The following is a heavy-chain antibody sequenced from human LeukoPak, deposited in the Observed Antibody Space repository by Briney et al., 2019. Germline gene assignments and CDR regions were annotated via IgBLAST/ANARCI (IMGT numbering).Heavy chain of an antibody. Sequence: SETLSLTCTVSGDSINAYYWGWIRQPPGKGLEWIGYIYFSGTTKYNPSLESRVTISVDTSKNQFSLKLSSVTATDTAVYYCARSGYSGYDSLYWGQGTLVTVSS. CDR1: GDSINAYY. D-gene: IGHD5-12*01. J-gene: IGHJ4*02. CDR3: ARSGYSGYDSLY. CDR2: IYFSGTT. V-gene: IGHV4-59*08.